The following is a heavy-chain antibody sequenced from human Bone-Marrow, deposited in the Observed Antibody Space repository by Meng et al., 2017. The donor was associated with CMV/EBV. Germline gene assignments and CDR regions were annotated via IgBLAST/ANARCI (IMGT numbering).Heavy chain of an antibody. CDR1: GFTFSSYA. D-gene: IGHD3-16*01. Sequence: GESLKISCAASGFTFSSYAMSWVRQTPGKGLEWVSAISGSGDSTYYADSVKGRFTISRDNAKNTLHLQMNSLRAEDTAVYYCARDYAGSPYYLGNWGQGTLVTVSS. CDR2: ISGSGDST. V-gene: IGHV3-23*01. CDR3: ARDYAGSPYYLGN. J-gene: IGHJ4*02.